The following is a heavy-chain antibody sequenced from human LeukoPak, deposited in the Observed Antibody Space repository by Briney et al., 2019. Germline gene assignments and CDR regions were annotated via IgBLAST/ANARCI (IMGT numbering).Heavy chain of an antibody. CDR2: ISSSGSTI. D-gene: IGHD6-19*01. CDR1: GFTFSDYY. Sequence: PGGSLRLSCAASGFTFSDYYMSWIRQAPGKGLEWVSYISSSGSTIYYADSVKGRFTISRDDAKNSLYLQMNSLRAEDTAVYYCARPTSVAGTGDAFDIWGQGTMVTVSS. J-gene: IGHJ3*02. CDR3: ARPTSVAGTGDAFDI. V-gene: IGHV3-11*01.